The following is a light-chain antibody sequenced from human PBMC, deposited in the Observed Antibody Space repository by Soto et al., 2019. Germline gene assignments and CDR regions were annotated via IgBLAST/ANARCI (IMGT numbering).Light chain of an antibody. CDR3: ATWDNSLSGRV. V-gene: IGLV1-44*01. CDR2: GNN. J-gene: IGLJ3*02. CDR1: SSNIGSNT. Sequence: QPVLTQPPSASGTPGQRVTISCSGSSSNIGSNTVNWYQQFPGTAPKLLLYGNNQRPSGVPDRFSGSKSGTSASLAISGLQSEDEADYYCATWDNSLSGRVFGGGTKLTVL.